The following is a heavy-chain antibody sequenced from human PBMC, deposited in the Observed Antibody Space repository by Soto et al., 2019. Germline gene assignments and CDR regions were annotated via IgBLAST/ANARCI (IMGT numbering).Heavy chain of an antibody. V-gene: IGHV3-23*01. CDR2: ISGSGGST. Sequence: PGGSLRLSCAGSGFTPTTTPLSWVRQPPGKGLEWVSAISGSGGSTYYADSVKGRFTISRDNSKNTLYLQMNSLRAEDTAVYYCAKPGAFDIWGQGTMVTVSS. J-gene: IGHJ3*02. CDR3: AKPGAFDI. CDR1: GFTPTTTP.